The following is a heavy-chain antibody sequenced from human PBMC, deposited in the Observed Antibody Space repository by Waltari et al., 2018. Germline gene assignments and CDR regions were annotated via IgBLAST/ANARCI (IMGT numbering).Heavy chain of an antibody. V-gene: IGHV4-39*07. CDR1: GGSISSSSYY. CDR3: AGVSAAKDAFDI. CDR2: IYYSGST. Sequence: QLQLQESGPGLVKPSETLSLTCTVSGGSISSSSYYWGWIRQPPGKGLEWIGSIYYSGSTYYNPSLKSRVTISVDTSKNQFSLKLSSVTAADTAVYYWAGVSAAKDAFDIWGQGTMVTVSS. J-gene: IGHJ3*02.